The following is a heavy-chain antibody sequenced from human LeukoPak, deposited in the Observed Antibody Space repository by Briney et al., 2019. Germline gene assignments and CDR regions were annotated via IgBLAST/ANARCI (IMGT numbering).Heavy chain of an antibody. CDR2: ISSGGSAI. D-gene: IGHD5-12*01. CDR1: GFTFSSYE. Sequence: PGGSLRLSCAASGFTFSSYEMNWVRQAPGKGLEWVSYISSGGSAIYYADSVKGRFTISRDNAKNSLYLQMNSLRAEDTAVYYCARGSYSGYDDDAFDIWGQGTMVTVSS. V-gene: IGHV3-48*03. CDR3: ARGSYSGYDDDAFDI. J-gene: IGHJ3*02.